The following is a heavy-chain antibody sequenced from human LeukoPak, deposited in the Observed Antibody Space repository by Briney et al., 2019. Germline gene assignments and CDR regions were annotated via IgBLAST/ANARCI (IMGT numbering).Heavy chain of an antibody. V-gene: IGHV4-39*01. D-gene: IGHD2-2*02. CDR1: GGSISSSSYY. Sequence: PSETLSLTCAVSGGSISSSSYYWGWIRQPPGKGLEWIGSFYYSGSTYYNSSLKSRVTISVDTSKNQFSLKLTSVTAADTAVYYCARHEGRNRGNMVIVPAAIINWGQGTLVTVSS. CDR2: FYYSGST. J-gene: IGHJ4*02. CDR3: ARHEGRNRGNMVIVPAAIIN.